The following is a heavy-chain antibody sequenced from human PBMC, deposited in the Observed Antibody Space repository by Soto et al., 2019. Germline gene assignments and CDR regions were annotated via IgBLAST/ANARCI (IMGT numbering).Heavy chain of an antibody. CDR3: ARGPPLPNKAWFDP. J-gene: IGHJ5*02. V-gene: IGHV1-2*04. CDR2: INPNSGGT. CDR1: GYTFTGYY. Sequence: ASVKVSCKASGYTFTGYYMHWVRQAPGQGLEWMGWINPNSGGTNYAQKFQGWVTMTRDTSISTAYMELSRLGSDDTAVYYCARGPPLPNKAWFDPWGQGTLVTVSS.